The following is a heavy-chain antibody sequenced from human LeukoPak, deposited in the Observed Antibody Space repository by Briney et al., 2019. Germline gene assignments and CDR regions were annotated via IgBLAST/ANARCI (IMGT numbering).Heavy chain of an antibody. CDR2: ISSSSSYI. J-gene: IGHJ6*02. D-gene: IGHD1-26*01. Sequence: PGGSLRPSCAASGFTFSSYSMNWVRQAPGKGLEWVSSISSSSSYIYYADSVKGRFTISRDNAKNSLYLQMNSLRAEDTAVYYCARVPGRGGSYGPYYYYYGMDVWGQGTTVTVSS. V-gene: IGHV3-21*01. CDR3: ARVPGRGGSYGPYYYYYGMDV. CDR1: GFTFSSYS.